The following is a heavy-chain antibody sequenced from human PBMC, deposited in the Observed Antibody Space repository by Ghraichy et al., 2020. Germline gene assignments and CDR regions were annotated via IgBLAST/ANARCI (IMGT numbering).Heavy chain of an antibody. V-gene: IGHV4-34*01. CDR3: SLECNF. CDR2: INHSGST. D-gene: IGHD2/OR15-2a*01. J-gene: IGHJ4*02. Sequence: SETLSLTCAVYSGSFSGYYWTWIRQPPGKGLEWIGEINHSGSTNYNPSLKSRVTISLDTSKNQFSLKLSSVTAADTAVYYCSLECNFWGQGTLVTVSS. CDR1: SGSFSGYY.